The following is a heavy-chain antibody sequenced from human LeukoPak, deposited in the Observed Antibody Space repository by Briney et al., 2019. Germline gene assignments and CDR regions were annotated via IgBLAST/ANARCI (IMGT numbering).Heavy chain of an antibody. CDR3: ARDRIFGSSSSVAIDY. CDR2: IIPIFGTA. V-gene: IGHV1-69*05. CDR1: GGTFSSYA. D-gene: IGHD6-6*01. Sequence: ASVKVSCKASGGTFSSYAISWVRQAPGQGLEWMGRIIPIFGTANYAQKFQGRVTITTDESTSTAYMELSSLRSEDTAVYYCARDRIFGSSSSVAIDYWGQGTLVTVSS. J-gene: IGHJ4*02.